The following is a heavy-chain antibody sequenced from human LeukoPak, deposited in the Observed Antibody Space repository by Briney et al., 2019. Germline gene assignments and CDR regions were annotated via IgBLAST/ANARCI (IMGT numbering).Heavy chain of an antibody. V-gene: IGHV1-18*01. CDR2: FNPENGNT. J-gene: IGHJ4*02. CDR1: GYSFVGYG. Sequence: ASVKVSCKASGYSFVGYGITWVRQAPGQGLEWMGWFNPENGNTNYAQKVQGRVTMTTDTSTSTAYMELRSLRSDDTAVYYCARDLYDSSGYHGYWGQGTLVTVSS. CDR3: ARDLYDSSGYHGY. D-gene: IGHD3-22*01.